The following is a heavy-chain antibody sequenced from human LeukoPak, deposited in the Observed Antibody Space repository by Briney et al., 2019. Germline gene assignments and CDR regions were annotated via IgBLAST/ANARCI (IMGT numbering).Heavy chain of an antibody. Sequence: ASVKVSCKASGGTFSSYAISWVRQAPGQGLEWMGGIIPIFGTANYAQKFQGRVTITADESTSTAYMELSSLRSEDTAVYYCAKVDTAMSPGKSYYYYYMDVWGKGTTVTVSS. CDR2: IIPIFGTA. V-gene: IGHV1-69*13. J-gene: IGHJ6*03. CDR1: GGTFSSYA. D-gene: IGHD5-18*01. CDR3: AKVDTAMSPGKSYYYYYMDV.